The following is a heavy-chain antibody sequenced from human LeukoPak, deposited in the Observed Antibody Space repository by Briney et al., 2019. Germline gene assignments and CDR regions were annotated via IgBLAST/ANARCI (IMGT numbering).Heavy chain of an antibody. CDR3: ATGPFSSPDSVDY. CDR2: ISSISSSYI. Sequence: GGSLRLSCAASGFTFNNYNMNWVRQAPGKGLEWVSSISSISSSYIYYADSVKGRFTISRDNAKNSLYLQMNSLRAEDTAVYYCATGPFSSPDSVDYWGQGTLVTVSS. CDR1: GFTFNNYN. D-gene: IGHD6-13*01. J-gene: IGHJ4*02. V-gene: IGHV3-21*01.